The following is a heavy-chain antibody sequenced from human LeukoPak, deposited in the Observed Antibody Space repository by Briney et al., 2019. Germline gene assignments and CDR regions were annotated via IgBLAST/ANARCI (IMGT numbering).Heavy chain of an antibody. D-gene: IGHD3-3*01. Sequence: KTSETQSLTCTVSGGSISSGSYYWSWIRQPAGKGLEWIGRIYTSGSTNYNPSLKSRVTISVDTSKNQFSLKLSSVTAADTAVYYCARDVSADYDFWSGYPKNWFDPWGQGTLVTVSS. J-gene: IGHJ5*02. CDR2: IYTSGST. V-gene: IGHV4-61*02. CDR1: GGSISSGSYY. CDR3: ARDVSADYDFWSGYPKNWFDP.